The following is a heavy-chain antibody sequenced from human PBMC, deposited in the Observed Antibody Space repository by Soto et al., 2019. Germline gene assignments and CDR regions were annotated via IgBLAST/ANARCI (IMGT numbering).Heavy chain of an antibody. CDR1: GFTFSSYS. Sequence: EVQLVESGGGLVQPGGSLRLSCAASGFTFSSYSMNWVRQAPGKGLEWVSYISSSSTIYYADSVKGRFTISRDNAKNSLYLQMNSLRDEDTAVYYCARDSYGDYDYWGQGTLVTVSS. CDR2: ISSSSTI. D-gene: IGHD4-17*01. J-gene: IGHJ4*02. V-gene: IGHV3-48*02. CDR3: ARDSYGDYDY.